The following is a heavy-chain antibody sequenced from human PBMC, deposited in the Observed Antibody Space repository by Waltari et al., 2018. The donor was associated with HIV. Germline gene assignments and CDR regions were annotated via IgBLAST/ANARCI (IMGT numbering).Heavy chain of an antibody. D-gene: IGHD6-19*01. V-gene: IGHV3-23*01. CDR1: GFTFDSFA. Sequence: EVQLMESGGGLVQPGGSLRLSCATSGFTFDSFAMSWVRPAPGKGLEWVSGLSASGGRTYYADSVKGRFTISRDNSRNTLYLQLNSLRADDTALYYCARDTGIAVAGAGGFDYWGQGTLVTVSS. CDR3: ARDTGIAVAGAGGFDY. J-gene: IGHJ4*02. CDR2: LSASGGRT.